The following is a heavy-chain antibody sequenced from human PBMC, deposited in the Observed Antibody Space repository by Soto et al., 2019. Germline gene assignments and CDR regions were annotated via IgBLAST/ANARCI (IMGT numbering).Heavy chain of an antibody. V-gene: IGHV3-64D*06. J-gene: IGHJ4*02. D-gene: IGHD3-9*01. CDR3: VKAWALRYFDWLLDY. CDR1: GFTFSSYA. Sequence: PGGSLRLSCSASGFTFSSYAIHWVRQAPGKGLEYVSAISSNGGSTYYADSVKGGFTISRDNSKNTPYLQMSSLRAEDTAVYYCVKAWALRYFDWLLDYWGQGTLVTVSS. CDR2: ISSNGGST.